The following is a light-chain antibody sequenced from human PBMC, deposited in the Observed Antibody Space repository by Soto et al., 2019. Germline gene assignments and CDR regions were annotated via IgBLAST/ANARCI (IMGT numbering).Light chain of an antibody. CDR3: QTWGTGVV. CDR1: SGHISYA. J-gene: IGLJ3*02. V-gene: IGLV4-69*01. Sequence: QLVLTQSPSASASLGASVKLTCTLSSGHISYAIAWHQQQPEKGPRYLMKLNSDGSHTKGDGIPDRFSGSSSGAERYLTISSLQSEDEADYYCQTWGTGVVFGGGTTLTVL. CDR2: LNSDGSH.